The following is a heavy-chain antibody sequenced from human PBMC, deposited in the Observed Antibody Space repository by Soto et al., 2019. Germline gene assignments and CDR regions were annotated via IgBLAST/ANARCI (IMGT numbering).Heavy chain of an antibody. J-gene: IGHJ5*02. CDR2: IDYGGTI. V-gene: IGHV4-39*02. CDR3: SRRAPEGFDP. Sequence: PSETLSLTCTVSGGSIATSSYFWAWIRRPPGKGLEWIGSIDYGGTIYNNPPLKSRVTISVDTSKNHFSLKLDSVTAADTALYYYSRRAPEGFDPWGQGTLVTVSS. CDR1: GGSIATSSYF.